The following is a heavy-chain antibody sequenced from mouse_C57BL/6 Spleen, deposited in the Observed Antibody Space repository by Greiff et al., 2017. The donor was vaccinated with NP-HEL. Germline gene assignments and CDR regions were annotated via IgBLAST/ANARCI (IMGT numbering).Heavy chain of an antibody. CDR3: ARRDYGFAY. V-gene: IGHV5-6*01. D-gene: IGHD1-2*01. CDR1: GFTFSSYG. Sequence: DVQLVESGGDLVKPGGSLKLSCAASGFTFSSYGMSWVRQTPDKRLEWVATISSGGSYTYYPDSVKGRFTISRDNAKNTLYLQMSSLESEDTAMYYCARRDYGFAYWGQGTLVTVSA. J-gene: IGHJ3*01. CDR2: ISSGGSYT.